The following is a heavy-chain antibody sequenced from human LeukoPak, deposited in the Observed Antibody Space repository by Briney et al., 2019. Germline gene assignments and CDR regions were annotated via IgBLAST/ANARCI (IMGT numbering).Heavy chain of an antibody. J-gene: IGHJ3*02. CDR1: GGSISSGGYY. CDR2: IYYSGST. D-gene: IGHD3-9*01. Sequence: SETLSLTCTVSGGSISSGGYYWSWIRQHPGKGLEWIGYIYYSGSTYYNPSLKSRVTISVDTSKNQFSLKLSSVTAADTAVYYCARSQSGYYKDAFDIWGQGTMVTVPS. CDR3: ARSQSGYYKDAFDI. V-gene: IGHV4-31*03.